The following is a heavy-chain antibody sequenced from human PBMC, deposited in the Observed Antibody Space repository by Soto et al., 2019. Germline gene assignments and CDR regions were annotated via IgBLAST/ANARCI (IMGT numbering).Heavy chain of an antibody. J-gene: IGHJ4*02. CDR1: GFTFSNYW. Sequence: EGQLVESGGDLVQPGGSLRLSCAASGFTFSNYWMHWVRQAPGKGLVWVSRINRDGTSTGYADSVKGRFTISRANAKNTLDLQMNSLRADDPAVYYCASDTSGWFPDAHWGQGTLVTVSS. D-gene: IGHD6-19*01. CDR3: ASDTSGWFPDAH. V-gene: IGHV3-74*01. CDR2: INRDGTST.